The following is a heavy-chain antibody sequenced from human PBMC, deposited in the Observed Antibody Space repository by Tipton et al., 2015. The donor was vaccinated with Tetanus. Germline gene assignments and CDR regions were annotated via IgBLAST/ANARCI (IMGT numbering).Heavy chain of an antibody. CDR2: INTDKGST. D-gene: IGHD3-16*01. CDR3: ARGGTMDY. Sequence: QVQLVQSGAEVKKPGASVKVSCKASGYTFTSFGINWVRQAPGQGLEWMGWINTDKGSTNYAQNIQGRVIMTTDTSTLTAYMDRRSLRSDDTAGYYCARGGTMDYWGQGTLVTVSA. J-gene: IGHJ4*02. CDR1: GYTFTSFG. V-gene: IGHV1-18*01.